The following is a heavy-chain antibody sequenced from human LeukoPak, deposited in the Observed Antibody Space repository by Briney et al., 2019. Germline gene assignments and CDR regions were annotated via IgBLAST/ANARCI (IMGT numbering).Heavy chain of an antibody. V-gene: IGHV4-59*12. CDR1: GGSISSYY. Sequence: SETLSLTCTVSGGSISSYYWSWIRQPPGKGLEWIGYIYYSGSTNYNPSLKSRVTISVDTSKNQFSLKLSSVTAADTAVYYCARATGYSSSWYAQGYYYYYMDVWGKGTTVTVSS. CDR3: ARATGYSSSWYAQGYYYYYMDV. CDR2: IYYSGST. J-gene: IGHJ6*03. D-gene: IGHD6-13*01.